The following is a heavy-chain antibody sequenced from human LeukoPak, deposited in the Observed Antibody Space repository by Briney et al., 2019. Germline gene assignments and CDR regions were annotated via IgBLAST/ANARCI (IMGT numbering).Heavy chain of an antibody. D-gene: IGHD4-17*01. CDR1: EYTFTGYY. V-gene: IGHV1-2*02. J-gene: IGHJ5*02. Sequence: ASVKVSCKASEYTFTGYYMHWVRQAPGQGLEWMGWINPNSGGTNYAQKFQGRVTMTRDTSISTAYMELSRLRSDDTAVYYCARARVPSRCWFDPWGQGTLVTVSS. CDR2: INPNSGGT. CDR3: ARARVPSRCWFDP.